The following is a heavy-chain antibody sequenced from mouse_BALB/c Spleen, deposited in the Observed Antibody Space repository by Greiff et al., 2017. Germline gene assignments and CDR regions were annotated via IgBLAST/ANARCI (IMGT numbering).Heavy chain of an antibody. Sequence: VQLQQPGAELVKPGASVKLSCKASGYTFTSYYMYWVKQRPGQGLEWIGGINPSNGGTNFNEKFKSKATLTVDKSSSTAYMQLSSLTSEDSAVYYCTRAYYGNGYYAMDYWGQGTSVTVSS. CDR1: GYTFTSYY. D-gene: IGHD2-10*01. J-gene: IGHJ4*01. V-gene: IGHV1S81*02. CDR3: TRAYYGNGYYAMDY. CDR2: INPSNGGT.